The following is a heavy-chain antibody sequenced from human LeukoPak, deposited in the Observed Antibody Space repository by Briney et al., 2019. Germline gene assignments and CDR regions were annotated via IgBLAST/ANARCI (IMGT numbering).Heavy chain of an antibody. CDR3: AREIVAGTFDS. J-gene: IGHJ4*02. V-gene: IGHV3-23*01. D-gene: IGHD6-19*01. CDR2: ISASRGVT. CDR1: GFTFSTYV. Sequence: PGGSLRLSCADSGFTFSTYVMSWVRQAPGKGLEWVSTISASRGVTKFADSVKGRFTISRDIAKNSLYLQVNSLRAEDTAVYYCAREIVAGTFDSWGQGTLVTVSS.